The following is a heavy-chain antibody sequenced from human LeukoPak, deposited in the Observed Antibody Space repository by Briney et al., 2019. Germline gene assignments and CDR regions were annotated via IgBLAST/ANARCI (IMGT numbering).Heavy chain of an antibody. Sequence: WVRHAPGKGLEWVGSLFYTGNTYYNPSLKTRVTISIDTSKNQFSLKLSSVTAADTAVYYCARENIVSTRDFDYWGQGTLVTVSS. J-gene: IGHJ4*02. CDR2: LFYTGNT. V-gene: IGHV4-39*07. CDR3: ARENIVSTRDFDY. D-gene: IGHD5/OR15-5a*01.